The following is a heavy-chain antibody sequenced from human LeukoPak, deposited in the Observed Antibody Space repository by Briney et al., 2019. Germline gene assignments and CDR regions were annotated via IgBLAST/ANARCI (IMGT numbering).Heavy chain of an antibody. D-gene: IGHD3-10*01. CDR1: GASISSSTDY. CDR2: IYYSGST. CDR3: AREGLVRGVNGWFDP. J-gene: IGHJ5*02. Sequence: PSETLSLTCTVSGASISSSTDYWGWIRQPPGKGLEWIANIYYSGSTYYNPSLKSRVTISVDKSKNQFSLKLSSVTAADTAVYYCAREGLVRGVNGWFDPWGQGTLVTVSS. V-gene: IGHV4-39*07.